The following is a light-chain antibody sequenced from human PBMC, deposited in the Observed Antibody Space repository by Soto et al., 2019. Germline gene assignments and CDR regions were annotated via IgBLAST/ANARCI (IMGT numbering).Light chain of an antibody. CDR2: DAS. V-gene: IGKV3-11*01. J-gene: IGKJ2*01. CDR3: QQRSNWPLYT. Sequence: EIVLTQSPATLSLSPGERATLSCRASQSVDHYLAWFQQKPGQAPRLLIYDASTRATGIPARFSGSGSGTDFTLTISSLEPEDFAVYYCQQRSNWPLYTFGQGTKLEIK. CDR1: QSVDHY.